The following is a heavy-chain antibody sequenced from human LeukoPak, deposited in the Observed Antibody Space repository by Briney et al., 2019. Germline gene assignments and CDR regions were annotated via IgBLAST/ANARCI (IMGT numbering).Heavy chain of an antibody. CDR2: FDPEDGET. Sequence: ASVKVSCKVSGYTLTELSMHWVRQAPGKGLEWMGGFDPEDGETIYAQKFQGRVTMTEDTSTDTAYMELSSLRSVDTAVYYCARDVRYGNWFDPWGQGTLVTVSS. D-gene: IGHD4-17*01. CDR1: GYTLTELS. V-gene: IGHV1-24*01. J-gene: IGHJ5*02. CDR3: ARDVRYGNWFDP.